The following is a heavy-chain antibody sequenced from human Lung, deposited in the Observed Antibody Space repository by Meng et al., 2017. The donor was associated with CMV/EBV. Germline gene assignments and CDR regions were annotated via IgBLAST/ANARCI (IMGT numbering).Heavy chain of an antibody. V-gene: IGHV4-4*02. CDR2: VYHSGST. J-gene: IGHJ5*01. CDR1: GGSISSGHW. Sequence: GSLRLXCALSGGSISSGHWWSWVRQPPLKGLEWIGEVYHSGSTNCNPSLKSRVTISLDKSKNHFSLKLTSVTAADTAVYYCARATIAAATMNWVDSWGQGALVPVSS. CDR3: ARATIAAATMNWVDS. D-gene: IGHD6-25*01.